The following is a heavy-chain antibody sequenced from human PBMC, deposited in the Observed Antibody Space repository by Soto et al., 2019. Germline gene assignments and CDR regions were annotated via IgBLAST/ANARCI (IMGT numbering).Heavy chain of an antibody. CDR2: VFYVGRF. CDR3: ARDVTSIYNCFGL. CDR1: GVSLKSGGYY. Sequence: PSETLSLTCTVSGVSLKSGGYYWCWIRLCLGWVLEWIGYVFYVGRFYYKPFLESRVIFSVDMSKNQFFLMLIFVTSVDLVVFYWARDVTSIYNCFGLWGLGTLVTAPQ. D-gene: IGHD2-2*01. J-gene: IGHJ5*02. V-gene: IGHV4-31*02.